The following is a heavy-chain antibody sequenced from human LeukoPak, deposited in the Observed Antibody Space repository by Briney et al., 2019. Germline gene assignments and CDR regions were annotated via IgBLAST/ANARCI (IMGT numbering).Heavy chain of an antibody. CDR1: GGSISSSSYY. CDR3: ARGTKTIFGVVTTIKPFDY. Sequence: PSETLSLTCTVSGGSISSSSYYWGWIRQPPGKGLEWIGSIYYSGSTYYNPSLKSRVTISVDTSKNQFSLKLSSVTAADTAVYYCARGTKTIFGVVTTIKPFDYWGQGTLVTVSS. CDR2: IYYSGST. D-gene: IGHD3-3*01. V-gene: IGHV4-39*07. J-gene: IGHJ4*02.